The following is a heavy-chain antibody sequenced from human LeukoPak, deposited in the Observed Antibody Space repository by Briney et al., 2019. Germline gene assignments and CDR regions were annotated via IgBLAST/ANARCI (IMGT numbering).Heavy chain of an antibody. CDR3: ARGRSTGYPYYFEY. CDR1: GYTLTSYD. D-gene: IGHD5-12*01. J-gene: IGHJ4*02. V-gene: IGHV1-8*03. Sequence: ASVKVSCKASGYTLTSYDINWVRQATGQELEWMGWMNPNSGSTGYAQKFQGRVTITRNTSISTAYMELSGLRSEDTAVYYCARGRSTGYPYYFEYWGQGTLVTVSS. CDR2: MNPNSGST.